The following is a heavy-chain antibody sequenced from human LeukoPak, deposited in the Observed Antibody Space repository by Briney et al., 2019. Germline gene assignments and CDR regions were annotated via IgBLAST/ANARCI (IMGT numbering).Heavy chain of an antibody. D-gene: IGHD1-26*01. CDR2: ISYDGSNK. Sequence: GGSLRLSCAASGFTFSSYAMHWVRQAPGKGLEWVAVISYDGSNKYYADSVEGRFTISRDNSKNTLYLQMNSLRAEDTAVYYCARDGEPHHAKVQNPTKIDYWGQGTLVTVSS. J-gene: IGHJ4*02. CDR1: GFTFSSYA. CDR3: ARDGEPHHAKVQNPTKIDY. V-gene: IGHV3-30*04.